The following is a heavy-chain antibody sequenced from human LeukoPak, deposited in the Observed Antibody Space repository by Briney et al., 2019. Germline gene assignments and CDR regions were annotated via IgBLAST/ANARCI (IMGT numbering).Heavy chain of an antibody. CDR3: ARFPVYSSGRYRED. Sequence: SETLSLTCTVSGGSISSYYWSWIRQPAGKGLEWIGRIYTSGSTNYNPSLKSRVTMSVDTSKNQFSLKLSSVTAADTAVYYCARFPVYSSGRYREDWGQGTLVTVSS. D-gene: IGHD6-19*01. J-gene: IGHJ4*02. V-gene: IGHV4-4*07. CDR2: IYTSGST. CDR1: GGSISSYY.